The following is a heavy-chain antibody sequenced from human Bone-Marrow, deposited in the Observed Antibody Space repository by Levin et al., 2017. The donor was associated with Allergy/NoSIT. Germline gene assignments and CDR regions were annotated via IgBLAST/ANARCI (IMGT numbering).Heavy chain of an antibody. D-gene: IGHD3-16*01. CDR2: TYSGGAT. J-gene: IGHJ4*02. Sequence: GGSLRLSCAASGFVVSRNHMSWVRQAPGKGLEWLSVTYSGGATSYRDSVKGRFTISRDNFKNTLYLQMNSLRVEDTAIYYCARDNYATPGELDFWGQGTLVTVS. CDR1: GFVVSRNH. CDR3: ARDNYATPGELDF. V-gene: IGHV3-53*01.